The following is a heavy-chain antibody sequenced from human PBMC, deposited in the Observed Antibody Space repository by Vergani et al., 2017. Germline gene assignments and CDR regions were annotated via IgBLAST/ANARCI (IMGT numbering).Heavy chain of an antibody. V-gene: IGHV3-7*01. Sequence: EVQLLESGGGLVQPGGSLRLSCAASGFTFRDYYMAWIRLAPGKGLDWVASIKRDGTETFYVDSVKGRFTISRDNAKTTLYLQMNSLRDEDRGVYYCARISGGSAPYLHYWGQGTLVTVAS. CDR1: GFTFRDYY. CDR3: ARISGGSAPYLHY. J-gene: IGHJ1*01. CDR2: IKRDGTET. D-gene: IGHD2-15*01.